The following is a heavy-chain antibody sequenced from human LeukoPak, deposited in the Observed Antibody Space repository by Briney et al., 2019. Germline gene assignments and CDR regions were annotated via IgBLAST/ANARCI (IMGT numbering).Heavy chain of an antibody. CDR3: AKGSTGYFADL. CDR1: GFTFNNYG. CDR2: ISNDGGGI. J-gene: IGHJ5*02. Sequence: GGSLRLSCAASGFTFNNYGLIWVRQAPGKGLEWVAAISNDGGGIMYAAFVEGRFTISRDNSKNTLFLQMNSLRAEDTALYYCAKGSTGYFADLWGQGTLVTVSS. D-gene: IGHD3-22*01. V-gene: IGHV3-23*01.